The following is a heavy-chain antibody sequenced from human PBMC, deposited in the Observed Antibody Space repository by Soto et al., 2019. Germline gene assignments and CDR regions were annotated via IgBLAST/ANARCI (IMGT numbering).Heavy chain of an antibody. CDR2: LKSSAAGGTT. J-gene: IGHJ4*02. D-gene: IGHD6-19*01. V-gene: IGHV3-15*01. CDR3: IADVPESSAYPFDF. Sequence: EVQLVESGGGLVKPGGSLRLSCAASGFTFTNAWMSWVRQAPGKGLEWVGLLKSSAAGGTTDYAAPVKGRFTISRDDSQNTLYLQMSSLKTEDTAVYYCIADVPESSAYPFDFWGQGTLVTVSS. CDR1: GFTFTNAW.